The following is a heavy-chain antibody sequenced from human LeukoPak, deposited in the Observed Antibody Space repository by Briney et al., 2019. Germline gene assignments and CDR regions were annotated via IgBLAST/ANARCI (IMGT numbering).Heavy chain of an antibody. Sequence: SQTLSLTCTVSGGSISSYYWSWIRQPAGKGLEWIGRIYTSGSTNYNPSLKSRVTISVDTSKNQFSLKLSAVTAADTAVYYCARDLGSLRDQYGDSTYYFDYWGQGTLVTVSS. CDR3: ARDLGSLRDQYGDSTYYFDY. D-gene: IGHD4-17*01. CDR1: GGSISSYY. V-gene: IGHV4-4*07. CDR2: IYTSGST. J-gene: IGHJ4*02.